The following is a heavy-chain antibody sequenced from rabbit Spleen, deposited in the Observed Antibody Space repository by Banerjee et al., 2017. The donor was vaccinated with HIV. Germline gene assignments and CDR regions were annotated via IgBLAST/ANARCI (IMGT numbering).Heavy chain of an antibody. V-gene: IGHV1S45*01. CDR1: GVSFSDNYY. CDR2: IYSGSSGFT. J-gene: IGHJ6*01. D-gene: IGHD1-1*01. Sequence: QEQLVESGGGLVKPGASLTLTCIASGVSFSDNYYMCWVRQAPGKGLEWIACIYSGSSGFTYFASWAKDRFTISKTSSTTVTLHITSLTAADAATYFFARDTSSSFSSYGMDLWGPGTLVTVS. CDR3: ARDTSSSFSSYGMDL.